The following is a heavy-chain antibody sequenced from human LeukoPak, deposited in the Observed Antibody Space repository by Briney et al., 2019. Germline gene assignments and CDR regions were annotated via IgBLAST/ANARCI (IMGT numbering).Heavy chain of an antibody. D-gene: IGHD2-15*01. CDR2: IIPILGIA. J-gene: IGHJ6*02. Sequence: GASVKVSCKASGGTFSSYAISWVRQAPGQGLEWMGRIIPILGIANYAQKFQGRVTITADKSTSTAYKELSSLRSEDTAVYYCARDRGSTDYYYYYGMDVWGQGTTVTVSS. CDR1: GGTFSSYA. V-gene: IGHV1-69*04. CDR3: ARDRGSTDYYYYYGMDV.